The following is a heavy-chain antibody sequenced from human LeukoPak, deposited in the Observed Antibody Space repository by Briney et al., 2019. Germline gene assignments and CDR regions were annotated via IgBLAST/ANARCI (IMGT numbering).Heavy chain of an antibody. D-gene: IGHD5-18*01. CDR2: ISASGGST. J-gene: IGHJ4*02. V-gene: IGHV3-23*01. CDR3: AKDQRQVAPRQLWSGDY. CDR1: GVTFTNYG. Sequence: PGGSLRLSCAVSGVTFTNYGMTWVRQAPGKGLEWVSAISASGGSTYYADSVKGRFTISRDDSKNTLYLQMNGLRAEDTAVYYCAKDQRQVAPRQLWSGDYWGQGTLVAVSS.